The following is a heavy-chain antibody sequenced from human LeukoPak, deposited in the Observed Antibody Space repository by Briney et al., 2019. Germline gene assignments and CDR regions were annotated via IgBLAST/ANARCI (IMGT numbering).Heavy chain of an antibody. D-gene: IGHD2-2*01. CDR1: GGSISSSSYY. J-gene: IGHJ3*02. CDR3: AREDIVVVPAAMVAFDI. V-gene: IGHV4-39*02. Sequence: PSETLSLTCTVSGGSISSSSYYWGWIRQPPGKGLEWIGSNYYSGSTYYNPSLKSRVTISVDTSKNQFSLKLSSVTAADTAVYYCAREDIVVVPAAMVAFDIWGQGTMVTVSS. CDR2: NYYSGST.